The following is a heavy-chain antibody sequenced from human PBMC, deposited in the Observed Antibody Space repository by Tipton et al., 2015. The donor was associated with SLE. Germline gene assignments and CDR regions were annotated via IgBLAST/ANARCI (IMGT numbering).Heavy chain of an antibody. D-gene: IGHD7-27*01. J-gene: IGHJ4*02. V-gene: IGHV4-34*01. CDR1: GGSFSGYY. CDR3: ASKLGIYPDY. CDR2: INHSGST. Sequence: TLSLTCTVYGGSFSGYYWSWIRQPPGKGLEWIGEINHSGSTNYNPSLKGRVTISVDTSKNQFSLKLSSVTAADTAVYYCASKLGIYPDYWGQGTLVTVSS.